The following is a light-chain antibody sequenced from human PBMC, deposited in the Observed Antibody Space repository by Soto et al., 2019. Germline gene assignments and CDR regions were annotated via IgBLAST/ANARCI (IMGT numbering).Light chain of an antibody. CDR1: QSVDSRF. CDR3: QQYVSSVT. J-gene: IGKJ1*01. Sequence: EIVLTQSPGSLSLSPGERATLSCRASQSVDSRFFAWYQQKPGQAPRLLIYGASNRATGIPDRFSGSGSGTDFTLTISRLEPEDFAVYYCQQYVSSVTFGQGTKVEIK. CDR2: GAS. V-gene: IGKV3-20*01.